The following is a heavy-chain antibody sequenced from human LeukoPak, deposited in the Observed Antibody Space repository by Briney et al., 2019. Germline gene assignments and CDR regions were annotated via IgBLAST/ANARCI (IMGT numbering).Heavy chain of an antibody. V-gene: IGHV4-30-4*08. CDR1: GGSFSGYY. J-gene: IGHJ4*02. D-gene: IGHD2-8*01. CDR3: ARDGQDYYLDY. Sequence: PSETLSLTCAVYGGSFSGYYWSWIRQPPGKGLEWIGYIYYSGSTYYNPSLKSRVTISVDTSKNQFSLKLSSVIAADTAVYYCARDGQDYYLDYWGQGTLVTVSS. CDR2: IYYSGST.